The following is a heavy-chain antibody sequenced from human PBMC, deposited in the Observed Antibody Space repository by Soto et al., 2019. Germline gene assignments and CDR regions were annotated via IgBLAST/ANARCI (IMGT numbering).Heavy chain of an antibody. V-gene: IGHV4-59*08. CDR2: IYYSGST. Sequence: SETLSLTCTVSGGSISSYYWSWIRQPPGKGLEWIGYIYYSGSTNYNPSLKSRVTISVDTSKNQFSLKLSSVTAADTAVYYCARHFSVVDYWGQGTLVTVSS. CDR1: GGSISSYY. CDR3: ARHFSVVDY. D-gene: IGHD2-15*01. J-gene: IGHJ4*02.